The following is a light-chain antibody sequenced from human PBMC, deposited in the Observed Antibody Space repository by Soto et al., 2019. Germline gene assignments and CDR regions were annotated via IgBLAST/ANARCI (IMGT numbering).Light chain of an antibody. CDR1: QDISSY. J-gene: IGKJ5*01. CDR3: QQLNSYPIT. V-gene: IGKV1-9*01. Sequence: DIQLTQSPSFLSASVGDRVTITCRASQDISSYLAWYQQKPGKAPKLLIYPASTLQSGVPSRFSGSGSGTEFTLTISSLQPEDFATYYCQQLNSYPITFGQGTRLEIK. CDR2: PAS.